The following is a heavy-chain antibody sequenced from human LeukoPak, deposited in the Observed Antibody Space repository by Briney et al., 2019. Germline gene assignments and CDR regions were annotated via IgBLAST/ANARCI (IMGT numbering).Heavy chain of an antibody. CDR2: INPNSGGT. V-gene: IGHV1-2*04. Sequence: ASVKVSCKASGYTFTGYYMHWVRQAPGQGLEWMGWINPNSGGTNYAQKFQGWVTMTRDTSISTAYMELSRLRSDDTAVYYCARTEVAGTAYYVMDVWGQGTTVTVSS. CDR1: GYTFTGYY. CDR3: ARTEVAGTAYYVMDV. D-gene: IGHD6-19*01. J-gene: IGHJ6*02.